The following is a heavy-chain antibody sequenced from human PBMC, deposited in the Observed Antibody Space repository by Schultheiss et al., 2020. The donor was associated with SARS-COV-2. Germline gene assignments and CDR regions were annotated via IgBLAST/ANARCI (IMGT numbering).Heavy chain of an antibody. CDR1: GFTFSSYW. J-gene: IGHJ6*03. V-gene: IGHV3-11*01. CDR3: ARNYYGSGSYSKNYYYYYMDV. Sequence: GESLKISCAASGFTFSSYWMSWIRQAPGKGLEWVSYISSSGSTIYYADSVKGRFTISRDNAKNSLYLQMNSLRAEDTAVYYCARNYYGSGSYSKNYYYYYMDVWGKGTTVTVSS. D-gene: IGHD3-10*01. CDR2: ISSSGSTI.